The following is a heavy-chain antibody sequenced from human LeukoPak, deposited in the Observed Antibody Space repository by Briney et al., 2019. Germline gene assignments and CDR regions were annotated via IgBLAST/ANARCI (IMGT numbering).Heavy chain of an antibody. CDR3: ARVMDGGAFEY. CDR2: IYYGGST. V-gene: IGHV3-66*01. Sequence: GGSLRLSCAASGFTVSSNYMSWVRQAPGKGLEWVSVIYYGGSTYYADSVKGRFTISRDNSKNTLYLQMNSLRVEDTAVYYCARVMDGGAFEYWGQGTLVTVSS. J-gene: IGHJ4*02. D-gene: IGHD2-15*01. CDR1: GFTVSSNY.